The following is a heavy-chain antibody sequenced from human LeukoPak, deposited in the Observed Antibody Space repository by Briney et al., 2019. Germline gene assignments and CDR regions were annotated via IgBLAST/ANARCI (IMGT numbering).Heavy chain of an antibody. D-gene: IGHD2-2*01. CDR2: IIPILGIA. V-gene: IGHV1-69*04. J-gene: IGHJ6*03. CDR1: GGTFSSYT. Sequence: SVKVSCKASGGTFSSYTISWVRQAPGQGLEWMGRIIPILGIANYAQKFQGRVAITADKSTSTAYMELSSLRSEDTAVYYCAREFRRYCSSTSCNLLDYYYMDVWGKGTTVTVSS. CDR3: AREFRRYCSSTSCNLLDYYYMDV.